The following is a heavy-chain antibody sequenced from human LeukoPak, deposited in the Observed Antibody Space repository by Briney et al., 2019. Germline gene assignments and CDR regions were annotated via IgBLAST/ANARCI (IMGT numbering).Heavy chain of an antibody. Sequence: PSETLSLTCSVSGYSIGSGYDWAWIRQPPGKGLEWIGSINYSGRPYYNPSLKSRVTISVDTSKNQFSLKLSSVTAADTAVYYCAGIMAKSYYYYYYMDVWGKGTTVTVSS. V-gene: IGHV4-38-2*02. CDR3: AGIMAKSYYYYYYMDV. J-gene: IGHJ6*03. CDR1: GYSIGSGYD. CDR2: INYSGRP. D-gene: IGHD5-24*01.